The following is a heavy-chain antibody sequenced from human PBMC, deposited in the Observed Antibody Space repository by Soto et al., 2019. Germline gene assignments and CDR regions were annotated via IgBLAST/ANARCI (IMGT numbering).Heavy chain of an antibody. J-gene: IGHJ4*01. Sequence: PGGALRLFCVVSGFTSGFTLINNAMNWGGQPPGMMLEHVAGISGSANIEYYEDSVKGRFTIARDNSNSTLFLQMNSVRAQDTAVYYCAKSGLFDSSGYHHPHFDSWGPGALVTVSS. D-gene: IGHD3-22*01. CDR3: AKSGLFDSSGYHHPHFDS. CDR1: GFTLINNA. CDR2: ISGSANIE. V-gene: IGHV3-23*02.